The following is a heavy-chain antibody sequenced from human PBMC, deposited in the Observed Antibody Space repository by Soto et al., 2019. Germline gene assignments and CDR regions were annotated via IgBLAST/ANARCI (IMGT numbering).Heavy chain of an antibody. J-gene: IGHJ6*02. Sequence: WIRQAPWQWLEWVANINRRGTSTNYVGPVSGRFYTSRDNTKNSLYLHMASVRVEDTATYYCVRGNPTDGIDIWGRGTAVTVSS. V-gene: IGHV3-7*03. CDR2: INRRGTST. CDR3: VRGNPTDGIDI. D-gene: IGHD1-1*01.